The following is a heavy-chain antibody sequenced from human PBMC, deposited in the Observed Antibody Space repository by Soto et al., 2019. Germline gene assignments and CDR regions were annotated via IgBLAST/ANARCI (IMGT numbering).Heavy chain of an antibody. CDR2: IYYSGST. Sequence: SETLSLNCTVSGGSIRPSSYCWGWIRQPPGKGLEGIGSIYYSGSTYYNPSLKSRVAISGDTSKNQFSLKLSSVTAADTAVYYCAKFDRITFGGVIGPNDELNIWGPATMLT. J-gene: IGHJ3*02. D-gene: IGHD3-16*02. V-gene: IGHV4-39*07. CDR1: GGSIRPSSYC. CDR3: AKFDRITFGGVIGPNDELNI.